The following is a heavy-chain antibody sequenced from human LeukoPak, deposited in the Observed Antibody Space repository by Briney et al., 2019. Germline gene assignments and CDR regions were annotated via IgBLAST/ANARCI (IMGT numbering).Heavy chain of an antibody. V-gene: IGHV1-2*02. CDR3: ARLTGDVSY. CDR2: IKPNSGDT. Sequence: ASVKVSCKASGYTFTGFYIHWVRQAPGQRLEWVGWIKPNSGDTMYAQKFQGRVTMTRDTSISTAYMEVTRLTSDDTAIYYCARLTGDVSYWGKGTLVTVSS. J-gene: IGHJ4*02. D-gene: IGHD7-27*01. CDR1: GYTFTGFY.